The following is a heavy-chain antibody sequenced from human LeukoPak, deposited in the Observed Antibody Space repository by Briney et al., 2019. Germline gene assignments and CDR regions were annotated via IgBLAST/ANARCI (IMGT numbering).Heavy chain of an antibody. D-gene: IGHD3-10*01. V-gene: IGHV3-53*01. J-gene: IGHJ4*02. CDR1: GFTFSSNY. CDR3: ASGGLGARKYYSDPFHY. CDR2: LYSAGST. Sequence: GGSLRLSCAFSGFTFSSNYVSWVRPAPGKGLEWVSILYSAGSTYYADSVRGRFTISRDSSKNTVCLQMNSLRAEDTAIYYCASGGLGARKYYSDPFHYWGQGTLVTVSS.